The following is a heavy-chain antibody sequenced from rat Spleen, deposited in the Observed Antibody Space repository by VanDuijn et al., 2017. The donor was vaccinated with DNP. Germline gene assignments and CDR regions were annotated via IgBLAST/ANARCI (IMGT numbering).Heavy chain of an antibody. Sequence: EVQLVESGGGLVQPGRSLKLSCAASGLTFSDYAMAWVRQAPKKGLEWVASITNTGDSTYYSDSVKGRFSISRDNAKSTLYLQVNSLRSEDTATYYCTSNPHSRTAAPFDYWGQGVMVTVSS. CDR2: ITNTGDST. D-gene: IGHD3-8*01. CDR1: GLTFSDYA. CDR3: TSNPHSRTAAPFDY. V-gene: IGHV5-17*01. J-gene: IGHJ2*01.